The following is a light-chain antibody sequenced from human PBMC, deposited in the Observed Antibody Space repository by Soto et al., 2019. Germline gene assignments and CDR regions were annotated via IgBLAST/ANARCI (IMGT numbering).Light chain of an antibody. V-gene: IGKV1-5*01. CDR1: QSISRY. J-gene: IGKJ3*01. Sequence: IQMSQSPSALSASVKDIVTITFLASQSISRYLAWYQKKPGEAPKLLIYDASSSQSGVSSRFSASGSGTEFSLSISSLQTDDLATYYCQHYNSLSSFGPGTKVDI. CDR2: DAS. CDR3: QHYNSLSS.